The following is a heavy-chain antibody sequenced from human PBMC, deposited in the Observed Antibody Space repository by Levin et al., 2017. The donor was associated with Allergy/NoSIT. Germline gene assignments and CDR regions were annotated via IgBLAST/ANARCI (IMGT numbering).Heavy chain of an antibody. CDR2: ISSTSTYI. D-gene: IGHD1-14*01. V-gene: IGHV3-21*01. J-gene: IGHJ4*02. CDR1: GFTFRSYS. CDR3: SRDLSFGNPQGFDC. Sequence: GGSLRLSCAASGFTFRSYSMNWVRQAPGKGLEWVSTISSTSTYIYYAESMKGRFTVSRDNAKNSVYLQMSSLRAEDTAVYYCSRDLSFGNPQGFDCWGQGTLVTVSS.